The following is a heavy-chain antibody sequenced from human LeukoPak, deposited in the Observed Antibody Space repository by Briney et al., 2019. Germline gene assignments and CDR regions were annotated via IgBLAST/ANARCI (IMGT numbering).Heavy chain of an antibody. D-gene: IGHD3-3*01. V-gene: IGHV4-59*01. CDR2: IYYSGST. CDR1: GGSISSYY. Sequence: KPSETLSLTCTVSGGSISSYYWSWIRQPPGKGLEWIGYIYYSGSTNYNPSLKSRVTISVDTSKNQFSLKLSSVTAADTAVYYCARDDFGQQGVAFDIWGQGTMVTVSS. J-gene: IGHJ3*02. CDR3: ARDDFGQQGVAFDI.